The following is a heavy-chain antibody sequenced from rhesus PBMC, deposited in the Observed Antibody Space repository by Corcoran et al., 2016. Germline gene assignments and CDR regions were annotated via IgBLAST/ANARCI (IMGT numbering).Heavy chain of an antibody. CDR1: GGSISDDYY. V-gene: IGHV4-106*01. J-gene: IGHJ4*01. D-gene: IGHD3-16*01. CDR2: IYGSGGGT. CDR3: ARDLGYYSGSYYSFDY. Sequence: QVQLQESGPGLVKPSETLSLTCAVSGGSISDDYYWSWIRQPPGKGLEWIGYIYGSGGGTNYNPSPNNRVTISIDTSKNQFSMRLSSVTAADTAVYYCARDLGYYSGSYYSFDYWGQGVLVTVSS.